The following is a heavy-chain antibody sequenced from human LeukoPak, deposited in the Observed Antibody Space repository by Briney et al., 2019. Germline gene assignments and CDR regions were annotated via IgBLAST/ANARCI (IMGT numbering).Heavy chain of an antibody. D-gene: IGHD6-13*01. Sequence: EGSLRLSCAASGFTFSSYAMSWVRRAPGKGLEWVSAISGSGGSTYYADSVKGRFTISRDNSKNTLYLQMNSLRAEDTAVYSCAKVIAAAGMAYWGQGTLVTVSS. CDR2: ISGSGGST. J-gene: IGHJ4*02. CDR1: GFTFSSYA. CDR3: AKVIAAAGMAY. V-gene: IGHV3-23*01.